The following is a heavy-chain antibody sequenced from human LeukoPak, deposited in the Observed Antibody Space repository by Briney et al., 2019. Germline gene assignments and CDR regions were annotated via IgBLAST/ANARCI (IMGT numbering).Heavy chain of an antibody. J-gene: IGHJ4*02. CDR2: IHYTGST. D-gene: IGHD3-9*01. Sequence: SETLSLTCLVSGGSISGSHWSWIRQPPGKGLEWIGYIHYTGSTDYNPSLRSRVTLSIDMSKNQFSLRLSSVTAADTAVYYCASNDILTGYDSFDYLGQGTLVTVSS. CDR1: GGSISGSH. V-gene: IGHV4-59*01. CDR3: ASNDILTGYDSFDY.